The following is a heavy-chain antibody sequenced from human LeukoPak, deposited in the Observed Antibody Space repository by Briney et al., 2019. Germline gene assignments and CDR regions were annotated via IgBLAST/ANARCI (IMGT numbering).Heavy chain of an antibody. CDR1: GYTFTSYG. CDR2: ISAYNGNT. J-gene: IGHJ4*02. CDR3: ARDKAYDFWSGSDLDY. V-gene: IGHV1-18*01. D-gene: IGHD3-3*01. Sequence: ASEKVSCKASGYTFTSYGISWVRQAPGQGLEWMGWISAYNGNTNYAQKLQGRVTMTTDTSTSTAYMELRSLRSDDTAVYYCARDKAYDFWSGSDLDYWGQGTLVTVSS.